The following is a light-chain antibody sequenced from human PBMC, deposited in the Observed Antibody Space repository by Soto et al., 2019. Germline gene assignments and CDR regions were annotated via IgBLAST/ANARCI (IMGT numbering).Light chain of an antibody. V-gene: IGKV3-11*01. CDR2: DAS. Sequence: VEKTPSAVSRSPKERASLSCRASQSVSSYLAWYQQKPGQAPRLLIFDASNRATGIPARFSGSGSGTDFTLTISSLEPEDFAVYYCQQCSSRPSVTCGGGTKVDIK. CDR1: QSVSSY. CDR3: QQCSSRPSVT. J-gene: IGKJ4*01.